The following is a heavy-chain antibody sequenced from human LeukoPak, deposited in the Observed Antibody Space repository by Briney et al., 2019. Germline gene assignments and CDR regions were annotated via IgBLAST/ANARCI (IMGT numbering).Heavy chain of an antibody. CDR3: ARRYSSSWQNWFDP. CDR2: IIPIFGTA. Sequence: GASVKVSCKASGGTFSSYAISWVRQAPGQGLEWMGGIIPIFGTANYAQKFQGRVTITADKSTSTAYMELSSLRSEDTAVYYCARRYSSSWQNWFDPWGQGTLVTVSS. J-gene: IGHJ5*02. D-gene: IGHD6-13*01. CDR1: GGTFSSYA. V-gene: IGHV1-69*06.